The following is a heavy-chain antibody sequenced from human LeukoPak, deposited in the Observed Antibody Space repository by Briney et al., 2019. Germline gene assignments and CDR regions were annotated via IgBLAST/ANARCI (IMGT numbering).Heavy chain of an antibody. D-gene: IGHD3-10*01. Sequence: SETLSLTCAVYGGSFSGYYWSWIRQPPGKGLEWIGYIYYSGSTNYNPSLKSRVTISVDTSKNQFSLKLSSVTAADTAVYYCARQGFGELFDYWGQGTLVTVSS. J-gene: IGHJ4*02. CDR3: ARQGFGELFDY. V-gene: IGHV4-59*01. CDR1: GGSFSGYY. CDR2: IYYSGST.